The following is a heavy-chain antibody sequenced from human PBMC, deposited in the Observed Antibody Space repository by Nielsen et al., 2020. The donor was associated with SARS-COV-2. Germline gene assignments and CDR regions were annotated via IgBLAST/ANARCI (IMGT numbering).Heavy chain of an antibody. CDR1: GFSFSNYS. D-gene: IGHD6-19*01. Sequence: GESLKISCAGSGFSFSNYSMNWVRQAPGKGLEWVSSISGDSYYIFYSDSVKGRFTISRDNSKNTLFLEMNGLRPEDTSMYYCARDVGGWMFFDLWGQGTLVTVSS. CDR3: ARDVGGWMFFDL. CDR2: ISGDSYYI. J-gene: IGHJ4*02. V-gene: IGHV3-21*01.